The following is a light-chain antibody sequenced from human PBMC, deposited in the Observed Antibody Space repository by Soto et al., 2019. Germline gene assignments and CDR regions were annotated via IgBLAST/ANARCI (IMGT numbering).Light chain of an antibody. Sequence: QSALTQPPSASGSPGQSVTISCTGTSSAIGGYNFVSWYQQHPGKAPKLIIYEVNKRPSGVPDRFSGSKSGNTASLTVSGLQADDEGDYYCSSYAGTNNLGVFGGGTKVTVL. CDR1: SSAIGGYNF. V-gene: IGLV2-8*01. CDR3: SSYAGTNNLGV. CDR2: EVN. J-gene: IGLJ3*02.